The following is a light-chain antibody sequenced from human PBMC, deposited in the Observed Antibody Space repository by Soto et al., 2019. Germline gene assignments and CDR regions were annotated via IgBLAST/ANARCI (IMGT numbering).Light chain of an antibody. CDR3: QQRSNWPPDTWT. J-gene: IGKJ1*01. V-gene: IGKV3-11*01. Sequence: EIVLTQSPATLSLSPGERATLSCRASQSVSSYLAWYQQKPGQAPRLLIYDASNRATGIPARFSGSGSGTDFTLTISSLEPEDFAVYYCQQRSNWPPDTWTFGQGTKVEIK. CDR2: DAS. CDR1: QSVSSY.